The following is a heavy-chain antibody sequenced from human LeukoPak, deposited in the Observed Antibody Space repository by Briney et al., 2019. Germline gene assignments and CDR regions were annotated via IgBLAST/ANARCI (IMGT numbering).Heavy chain of an antibody. CDR2: ISYDGSNK. Sequence: GGSLRLSCSASGFTFTSYAMHWVRQAPGKGLEWVAVISYDGSNKYHADSVKGRFTISRDNSKNTLYLQMNSLRAEDTAVYYCAKEDLYCSSTSCYDGGPRFDPWGQGTLVTVSS. D-gene: IGHD2-2*01. CDR3: AKEDLYCSSTSCYDGGPRFDP. CDR1: GFTFTSYA. V-gene: IGHV3-30-3*01. J-gene: IGHJ5*02.